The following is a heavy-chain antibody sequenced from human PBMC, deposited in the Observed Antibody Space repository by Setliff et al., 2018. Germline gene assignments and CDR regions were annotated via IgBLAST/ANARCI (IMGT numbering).Heavy chain of an antibody. CDR2: INIGGGSA. J-gene: IGHJ4*02. V-gene: IGHV1-46*01. Sequence: RASVKVSCKASGYTFTSYYMYWLRQAPGQGPEWMGIINIGGGSASYAQKFQDRVTMTRDTSTSTVYLGVTSLRSEDTAVYYCARAGMASLHRKGVFEHWGQGTLVTVSS. D-gene: IGHD3-10*01. CDR3: ARAGMASLHRKGVFEH. CDR1: GYTFTSYY.